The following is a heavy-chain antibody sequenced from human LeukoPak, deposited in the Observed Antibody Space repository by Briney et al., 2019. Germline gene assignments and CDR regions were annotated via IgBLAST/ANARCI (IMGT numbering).Heavy chain of an antibody. CDR1: GHTFTDYY. V-gene: IGHV1-2*02. D-gene: IGHD4-11*01. Sequence: APVKVSCKTSGHTFTDYYIHWVRQAPGQGLEWMGWINPDSGETKSAKKFQGRVTMTGDTSISTAYMELSRVTSDDTAVYYCARDRDYSKTERGFDYWGQGTLVTVSS. J-gene: IGHJ4*02. CDR3: ARDRDYSKTERGFDY. CDR2: INPDSGET.